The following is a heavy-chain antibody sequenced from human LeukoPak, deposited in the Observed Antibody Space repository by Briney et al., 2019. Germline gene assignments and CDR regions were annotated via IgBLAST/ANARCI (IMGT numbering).Heavy chain of an antibody. V-gene: IGHV1-18*01. J-gene: IGHJ4*02. D-gene: IGHD6-13*01. CDR1: GYTFTSYG. CDR2: ISAYNGNT. CDR3: ARDQDRYSSSWSFDY. Sequence: ASVKVSCKASGYTFTSYGISWVRQAPGQGLEWMGWISAYNGNTNYAQKLQGRVTMTTDTSTSTAYMELRSLRSDDTAVYYCARDQDRYSSSWSFDYCGQGTLVTVSS.